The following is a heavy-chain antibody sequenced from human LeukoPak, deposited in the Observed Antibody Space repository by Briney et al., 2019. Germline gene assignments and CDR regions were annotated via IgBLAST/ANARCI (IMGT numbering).Heavy chain of an antibody. CDR3: ARRRDGYRRTAGFDP. CDR1: GYTFTSYD. V-gene: IGHV1-8*03. Sequence: ASVKVSCKASGYTFTSYDINWVRQATGQGLEWMGWMNPNSGNTGYAQKFQGRVTITRNTSISTAYMELSSLRSEDTAVYYCARRRDGYRRTAGFDPWGQGTLVTVSS. CDR2: MNPNSGNT. J-gene: IGHJ5*02. D-gene: IGHD5-24*01.